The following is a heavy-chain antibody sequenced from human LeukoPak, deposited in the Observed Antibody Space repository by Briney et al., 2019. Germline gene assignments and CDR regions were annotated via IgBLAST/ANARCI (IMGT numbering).Heavy chain of an antibody. J-gene: IGHJ5*02. CDR1: GGSISSGGYY. CDR3: ARDRVGVVPAAIRSRGYNWFDP. CDR2: IYHSGST. Sequence: SETLSLTCTVSGGSISSGGYYWSWIRQPPGKGLEWIGYIYHSGSTYYNPSLKSRVTISVDRSKNQFSLKLSSVTAADTAVYYCARDRVGVVPAAIRSRGYNWFDPWGQGTLVTVSS. V-gene: IGHV4-30-2*01. D-gene: IGHD2-2*02.